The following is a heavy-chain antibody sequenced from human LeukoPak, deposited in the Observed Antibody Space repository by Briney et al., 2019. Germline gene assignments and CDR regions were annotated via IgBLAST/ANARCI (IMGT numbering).Heavy chain of an antibody. D-gene: IGHD6-6*01. J-gene: IGHJ4*02. CDR3: ANYYSSSYDIDY. CDR1: GGSISSSSYY. Sequence: SETLSLTCTVSGGSISSSSYYWGWIRQPPGTGLEWIGSIYYSGSTYYNPSLKSRVTISVDTSKTQFSLKLSSVTAADTAVYYCANYYSSSYDIDYWGQGTLVTVSS. V-gene: IGHV4-39*01. CDR2: IYYSGST.